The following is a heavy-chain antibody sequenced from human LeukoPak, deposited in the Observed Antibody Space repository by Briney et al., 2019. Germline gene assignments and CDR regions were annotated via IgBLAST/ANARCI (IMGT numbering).Heavy chain of an antibody. CDR2: ISPSAGST. D-gene: IGHD3-22*01. V-gene: IGHV1-46*01. CDR1: GYTFTSYY. J-gene: IGHJ4*02. CDR3: ARGYDSSGSYDY. Sequence: GASVKVSCKASGYTFTSYYLHWVRQAPGQGLEWMGIISPSAGSTNYAQRFQGRVTMTRDTSTSTVYMDLSSLRPEDTAVYYCARGYDSSGSYDYWGQGTLVTVSS.